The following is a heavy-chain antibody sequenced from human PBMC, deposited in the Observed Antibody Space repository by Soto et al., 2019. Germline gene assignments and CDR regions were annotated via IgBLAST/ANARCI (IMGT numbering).Heavy chain of an antibody. J-gene: IGHJ1*01. V-gene: IGHV3-15*01. CDR1: GGSISSSSYY. D-gene: IGHD6-19*01. CDR3: TTDFFECRTSGCRQH. CDR2: IKSKTDGGTT. Sequence: LQLQESGPGLVKPSETLSLTCTVSGGSISSSSYYWGWIRQPPGKGLEWVGRIKSKTDGGTTDYAAPVKGRFTISRDDSKNTLYLQMNSLKTEDTAVYYCTTDFFECRTSGCRQHWGQGTLVTVSS.